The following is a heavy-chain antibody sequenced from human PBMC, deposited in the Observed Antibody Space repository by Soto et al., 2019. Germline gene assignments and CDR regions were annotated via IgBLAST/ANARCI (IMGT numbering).Heavy chain of an antibody. CDR2: IYYSGST. D-gene: IGHD2-2*01. CDR1: GGSISSYY. CDR3: ARDGRYCSSTSCYEPLDY. J-gene: IGHJ4*02. V-gene: IGHV4-59*01. Sequence: QVQLQESGPGLVKPSETLSLTCTVSGGSISSYYWSWFRQPPGKGLEWIGYIYYSGSTNYNPSLKSRVTISVDTSKNQFSLKLSSVTAADTAVYYCARDGRYCSSTSCYEPLDYWGQGTLVTVSS.